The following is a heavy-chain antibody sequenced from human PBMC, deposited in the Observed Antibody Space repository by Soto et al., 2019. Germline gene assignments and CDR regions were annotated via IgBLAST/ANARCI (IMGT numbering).Heavy chain of an antibody. Sequence: ASETLSLTCTVFAGSIGSRLYYWDWIRQPPGKGLEWIGNIYFSGSTYYNPSLRSRVSISVDTSNNQFSLELSSVTAADTAVYFCVRHSRYDYSHGRSGIPSGRGPRTLV. D-gene: IGHD4-4*01. V-gene: IGHV4-39*01. CDR2: IYFSGST. CDR3: VRHSRYDYSHGRSGIPSG. J-gene: IGHJ4*01. CDR1: AGSIGSRLYY.